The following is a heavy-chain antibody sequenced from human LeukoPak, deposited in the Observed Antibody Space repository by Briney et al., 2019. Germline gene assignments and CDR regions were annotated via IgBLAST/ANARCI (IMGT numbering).Heavy chain of an antibody. V-gene: IGHV3-30*18. D-gene: IGHD3-3*01. CDR3: AKDWSGYDDY. J-gene: IGHJ4*02. CDR2: ISYDGSDK. Sequence: GRSLRLSCAASGFTFSRCGMHWVRQAPGKGLEWVAVISYDGSDKYYADSVKGRFTISRDNSKNTLYLQLNSLRDEDTAVYYCAKDWSGYDDYWGQGTLVTVSS. CDR1: GFTFSRCG.